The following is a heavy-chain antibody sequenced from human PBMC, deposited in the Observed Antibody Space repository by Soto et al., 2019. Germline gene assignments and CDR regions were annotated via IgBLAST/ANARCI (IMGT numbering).Heavy chain of an antibody. V-gene: IGHV2-5*02. CDR2: IYWDDDK. Sequence: QITLKESGPTLVKPIQTLTLTCTFSGFSLSTSGVGVGWIRQPPGKALEWLALIYWDDDKRYRSSLKSRLTITKDTSKNQVVLTMTNMDPVDTATYYCAHRQDRYCSGGSCPLFDYWGQGILVTVSS. D-gene: IGHD2-15*01. CDR1: GFSLSTSGVG. J-gene: IGHJ4*02. CDR3: AHRQDRYCSGGSCPLFDY.